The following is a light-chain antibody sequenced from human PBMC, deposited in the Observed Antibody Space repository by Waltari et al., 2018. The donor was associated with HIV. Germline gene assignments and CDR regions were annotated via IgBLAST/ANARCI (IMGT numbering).Light chain of an antibody. Sequence: QSVLTQPPSASGTPGQRVTISCSGSSSNIGSNYVYWYQQLPGTAPKLLLYSNNHRPSGVPDRFSGSKSGISAALAISGLRSEDEADYYCAAWGNSLSLLFGGGTKLTVL. CDR1: SSNIGSNY. V-gene: IGLV1-47*02. CDR2: SNN. CDR3: AAWGNSLSLL. J-gene: IGLJ2*01.